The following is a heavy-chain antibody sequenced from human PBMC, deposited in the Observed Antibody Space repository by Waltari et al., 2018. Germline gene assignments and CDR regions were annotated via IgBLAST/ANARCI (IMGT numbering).Heavy chain of an antibody. CDR2: IRSKVYGGTT. J-gene: IGHJ4*02. Sequence: EVQLVESGGGLVQPGRSLRLSCTGFGFTFGDYGVSWVRQAPGKGLEWVGVIRSKVYGGTTKDAASVRGRFTLSRDDSKSIAFLQMNGLRTEDTAVYYCTRGNFQWSSTLDYRGQGTLVNVSS. D-gene: IGHD2-15*01. CDR1: GFTFGDYG. CDR3: TRGNFQWSSTLDY. V-gene: IGHV3-49*04.